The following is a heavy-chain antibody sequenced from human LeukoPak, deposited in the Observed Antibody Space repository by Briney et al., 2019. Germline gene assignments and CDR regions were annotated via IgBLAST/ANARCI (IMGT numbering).Heavy chain of an antibody. J-gene: IGHJ4*02. Sequence: ASETLSLTCTVSGGSIRSSDYYWGWIRQPPGKGLEWIGYIYHSGSTYYNPSLKSRVTISVDRSKNQSSLKLSSVTAADTAVYYCAGCYDILTGYDYWGQGTLVTVSS. D-gene: IGHD3-9*01. CDR1: GGSIRSSDYY. V-gene: IGHV4-39*07. CDR3: AGCYDILTGYDY. CDR2: IYHSGST.